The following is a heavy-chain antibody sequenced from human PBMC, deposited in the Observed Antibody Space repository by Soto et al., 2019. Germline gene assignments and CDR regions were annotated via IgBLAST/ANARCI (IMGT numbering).Heavy chain of an antibody. CDR3: ARVAVTTYYFDT. J-gene: IGHJ4*01. Sequence: EVQLVESGGDLVQPGGSLRLSCAASGFTFSNYWMHWVRQTPGKGLVWVSGINPDGSRTSYADSVRGRFTISRDNAKNTLYLQMNSLGADDTAVYYCARVAVTTYYFDTWGHGTLVTVSS. D-gene: IGHD4-17*01. CDR1: GFTFSNYW. CDR2: INPDGSRT. V-gene: IGHV3-74*01.